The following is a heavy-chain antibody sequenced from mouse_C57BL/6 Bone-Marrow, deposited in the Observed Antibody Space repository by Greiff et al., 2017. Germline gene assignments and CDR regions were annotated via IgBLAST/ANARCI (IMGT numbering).Heavy chain of an antibody. CDR3: ARRGVTTRGLYAMDY. V-gene: IGHV1-52*01. CDR1: GYTFTSYW. CDR2: IDPSDSET. J-gene: IGHJ4*01. D-gene: IGHD2-2*01. Sequence: QVQLQQPGAELVRPGSSVKLSCKASGYTFTSYWMHGVKQRPIQGLEWIGNIDPSDSETHYNQKFKDKATLTVDKSSSTAYMQLSSLTSEDSAVYYCARRGVTTRGLYAMDYWGQGTSVTVSS.